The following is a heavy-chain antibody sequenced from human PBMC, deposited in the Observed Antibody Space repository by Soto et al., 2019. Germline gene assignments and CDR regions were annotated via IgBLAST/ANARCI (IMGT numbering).Heavy chain of an antibody. CDR1: GDFISNGDYH. J-gene: IGHJ4*02. CDR2: TYPSGST. CDR3: AREGGYDSPHGC. D-gene: IGHD5-12*01. V-gene: IGHV4-30-4*01. Sequence: PSETLSLTCTVSGDFISNGDYHWSWIRQPPGKGLEWIGYTYPSGSTYYNASLRSRVTISIDASKNQFSLKLNSVTAADTAVYYCAREGGYDSPHGCWGQGTLVTVSS.